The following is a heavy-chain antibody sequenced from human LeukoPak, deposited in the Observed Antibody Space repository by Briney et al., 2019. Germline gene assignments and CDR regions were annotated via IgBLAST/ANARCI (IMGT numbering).Heavy chain of an antibody. CDR1: GGSFSGYY. V-gene: IGHV4-34*01. CDR3: ARVGSGYSYGYSYYYYMDV. D-gene: IGHD5-18*01. CDR2: INHSGST. J-gene: IGHJ6*03. Sequence: SETLSLTCAVYGGSFSGYYWSWIRQPPGKGLEWIGEINHSGSTNYNPSLKSRVTISVDTSKNQFSLKLSSVTAADTAVYYCARVGSGYSYGYSYYYYMDVWGKGTTVTVSS.